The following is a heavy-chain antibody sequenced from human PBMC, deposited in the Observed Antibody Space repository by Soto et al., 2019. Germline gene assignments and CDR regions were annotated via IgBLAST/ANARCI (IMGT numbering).Heavy chain of an antibody. CDR2: ISATGVST. CDR3: AKDRLAGNFDY. CDR1: GFTFNNYA. Sequence: EVQVLDSGGGLVQPGGSLRLSCAASGFTFNNYAMNWVRQAPGKGLEWVATISATGVSTYYADSVKGRFTISRDNSKNTLYLQMNGLRDEDTAVYYCAKDRLAGNFDYWGQGTQVTVSS. J-gene: IGHJ4*02. V-gene: IGHV3-23*01.